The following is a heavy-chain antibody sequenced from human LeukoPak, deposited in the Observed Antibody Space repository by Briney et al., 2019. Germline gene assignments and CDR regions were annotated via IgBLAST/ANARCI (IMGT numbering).Heavy chain of an antibody. V-gene: IGHV1-2*02. CDR2: IHPGTGDT. J-gene: IGHJ5*02. Sequence: GASVKVSCKTSGYNFTGYHIHWVRQAPGQGLEWMGWIHPGTGDTRYTRKFQGRVTMTRDTPINTAYLELSGLKSNDTAVYYCARKGAEYSRSPLLNAWFDPWGQGTLITVSS. D-gene: IGHD6-6*01. CDR1: GYNFTGYH. CDR3: ARKGAEYSRSPLLNAWFDP.